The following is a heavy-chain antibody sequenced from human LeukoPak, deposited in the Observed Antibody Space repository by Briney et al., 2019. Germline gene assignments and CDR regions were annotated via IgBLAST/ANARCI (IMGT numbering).Heavy chain of an antibody. D-gene: IGHD2-2*01. CDR1: GGSFSGYY. Sequence: SETLSLTCAVYGGSFSGYYWSWIRQPPGKGLEWIGEINHSGSTYYNPSLKSRVTISVDTSKNQFSLKLSSVTAADTAVYYCARPLLGHQAAAFAFDIWGQGTMVTVSS. V-gene: IGHV4-34*01. CDR2: INHSGST. J-gene: IGHJ3*02. CDR3: ARPLLGHQAAAFAFDI.